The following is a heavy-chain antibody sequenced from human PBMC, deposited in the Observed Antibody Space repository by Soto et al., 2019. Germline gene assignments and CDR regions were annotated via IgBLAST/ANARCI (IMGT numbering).Heavy chain of an antibody. J-gene: IGHJ4*02. CDR3: ARGPPLTGDFDY. CDR2: MNPNSGNT. V-gene: IGHV1-8*01. Sequence: ASVKVSCKASGYTFTSYDINWVRRATGQGLEWMGWMNPNSGNTGYAQKFQGRVTMTRNTSISTAYMELSSLRSEDTAVYYCARGPPLTGDFDYWGQGTLVTVSS. CDR1: GYTFTSYD. D-gene: IGHD7-27*01.